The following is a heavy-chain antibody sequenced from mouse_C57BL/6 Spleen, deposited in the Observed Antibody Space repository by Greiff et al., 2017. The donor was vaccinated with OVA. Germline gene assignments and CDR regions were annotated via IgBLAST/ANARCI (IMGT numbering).Heavy chain of an antibody. D-gene: IGHD2-4*01. CDR2: IHPGSGST. J-gene: IGHJ2*01. Sequence: QVQLQQPGAELVKPGASVKMSCKASGYTFTSYWITWVKQRPGQGLEWIGDIHPGSGSTNYNEKFKSKATLTVDTSSSTAYMQLSSLTSEDSAVYYCARRIYYDYDGGDYWGQGTTLTVSS. CDR1: GYTFTSYW. CDR3: ARRIYYDYDGGDY. V-gene: IGHV1-55*01.